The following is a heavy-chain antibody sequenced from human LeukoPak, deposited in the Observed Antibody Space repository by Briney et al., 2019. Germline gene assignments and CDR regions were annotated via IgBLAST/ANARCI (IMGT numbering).Heavy chain of an antibody. J-gene: IGHJ3*02. CDR3: ARAGNYYGSGSYYISAFDI. Sequence: GGSLRLSCAASGLTFRRYGMTWVRQAPGKGLEWVSAISGSGGSTYYADSVKGRFTISRDNSKNTLYLQMNSLRAEDTAVYYCARAGNYYGSGSYYISAFDIWGQGTMVTVSS. D-gene: IGHD3-10*01. V-gene: IGHV3-23*01. CDR1: GLTFRRYG. CDR2: ISGSGGST.